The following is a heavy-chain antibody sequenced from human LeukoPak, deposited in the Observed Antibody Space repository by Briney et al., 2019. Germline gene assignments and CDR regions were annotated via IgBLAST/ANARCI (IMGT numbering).Heavy chain of an antibody. J-gene: IGHJ4*02. D-gene: IGHD3-10*01. Sequence: GGSLRLSCAASGFTFSSYEMNWGRQAPGKGLEWVSYISSSGSTIFYADSVKGRFTISRDNAKNSLYLQMNSLRAEDTAVYYCAKESHYYGSGSYSDYWGQGTLVTVSS. V-gene: IGHV3-48*03. CDR1: GFTFSSYE. CDR2: ISSSGSTI. CDR3: AKESHYYGSGSYSDY.